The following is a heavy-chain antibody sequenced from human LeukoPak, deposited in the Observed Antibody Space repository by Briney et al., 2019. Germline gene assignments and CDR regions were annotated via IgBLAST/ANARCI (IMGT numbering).Heavy chain of an antibody. CDR2: IWYDGSNK. CDR1: GFTFSSYG. V-gene: IGHV3-33*01. CDR3: AGVSTYYDFWSGWTDYYYGMDV. Sequence: GGSLRLSCAASGFTFSSYGMHWVRQAPGKGLEWVAVIWYDGSNKYYADSVKGRFTISRDNSKNTLYLQMNSLRAEDTAVYYCAGVSTYYDFWSGWTDYYYGMDVWGQGTTVTVSS. J-gene: IGHJ6*02. D-gene: IGHD3-3*01.